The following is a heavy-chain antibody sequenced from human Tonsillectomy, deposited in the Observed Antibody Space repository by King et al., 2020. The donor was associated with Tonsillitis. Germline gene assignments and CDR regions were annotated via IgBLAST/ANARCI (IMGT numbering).Heavy chain of an antibody. J-gene: IGHJ4*02. CDR1: GFMFGAYN. CDR3: ARDQRGSYDY. Sequence: VQLVESGGVVVQPGGSLRLSCAASGFMFGAYNMHWVRQPPGKGLEFFSLINRDGGGTYYADSVKGRFTISRDNSKNSLFLQMNGLRPEDTAFYYCARDQRGSYDYWGQGTLVTVSS. D-gene: IGHD1-26*01. V-gene: IGHV3-43*01. CDR2: INRDGGGT.